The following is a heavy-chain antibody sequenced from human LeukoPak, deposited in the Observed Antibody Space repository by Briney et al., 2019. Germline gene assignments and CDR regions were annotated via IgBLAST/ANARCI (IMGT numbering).Heavy chain of an antibody. J-gene: IGHJ6*03. D-gene: IGHD2-2*01. V-gene: IGHV3-30*02. CDR1: GFTFSSYG. CDR2: IRYDGSNK. CDR3: AKDGVVVPAFMDV. Sequence: GGSLRLSCAASGFTFSSYGMHWVRQAPGKGLEWVAFIRYDGSNKYYADSVKGRFTISRDSSKNTLYLQMNSLRAEDTAVYYCAKDGVVVPAFMDVWGKGTTVTVSS.